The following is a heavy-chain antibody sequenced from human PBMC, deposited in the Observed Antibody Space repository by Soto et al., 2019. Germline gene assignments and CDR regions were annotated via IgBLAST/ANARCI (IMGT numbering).Heavy chain of an antibody. CDR3: ARGDSSSWPYYYYYYGMDV. J-gene: IGHJ6*02. Sequence: PSETLSLTCTVSGGSISSYYWSLIRQPPGKGLEWIGYIYYSGSTNYNPSLKSRVTISVDTSKSQFSLKLSSVTAADTAVYYCARGDSSSWPYYYYYYGMDVWGQGTTVTVSS. CDR2: IYYSGST. CDR1: GGSISSYY. V-gene: IGHV4-59*01. D-gene: IGHD6-13*01.